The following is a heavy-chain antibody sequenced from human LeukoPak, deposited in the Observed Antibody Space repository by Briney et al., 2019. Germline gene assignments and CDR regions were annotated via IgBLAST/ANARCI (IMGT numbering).Heavy chain of an antibody. Sequence: SETLSLTCTVSGGSISSYYWSWIRQPPGKGLEWIGYIYYSGSTNYNPSLKSRVTISVDTSKHQFSLKLSSVTAADTAVYYCARGVSGWYKEVAFDIWGQGTMVTVSS. V-gene: IGHV4-59*01. CDR1: GGSISSYY. CDR2: IYYSGST. D-gene: IGHD6-19*01. CDR3: ARGVSGWYKEVAFDI. J-gene: IGHJ3*02.